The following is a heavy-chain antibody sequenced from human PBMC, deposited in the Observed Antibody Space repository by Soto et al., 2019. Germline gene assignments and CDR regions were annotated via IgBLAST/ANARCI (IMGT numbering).Heavy chain of an antibody. CDR1: GFTFSSYA. V-gene: IGHV3-23*01. CDR2: ISGSGGST. J-gene: IGHJ4*02. D-gene: IGHD3-10*01. CDR3: AKDLLWFGELPELEFDY. Sequence: GGSLRLSCAASGFTFSSYAMSWVRQAPGKGLEWVSAISGSGGSTYYADSVKGRFTISRDNSKNTLYLQMNSLRAEDSAVYYCAKDLLWFGELPELEFDYWGQGTLVTVSS.